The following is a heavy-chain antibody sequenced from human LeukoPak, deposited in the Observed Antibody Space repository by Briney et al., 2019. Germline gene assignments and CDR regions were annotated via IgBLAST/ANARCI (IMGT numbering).Heavy chain of an antibody. J-gene: IGHJ4*02. CDR1: GGTFSSYA. Sequence: SVKVSCKASGGTFSSYAISWVRQAPGQGLEWMGGIIPIFGTANYAQKFQGRVTITADESTSTAYMELSRLRSDDTAVYYCARGPARYYFDYWGQGTLVTVSS. CDR2: IIPIFGTA. V-gene: IGHV1-69*13. CDR3: ARGPARYYFDY.